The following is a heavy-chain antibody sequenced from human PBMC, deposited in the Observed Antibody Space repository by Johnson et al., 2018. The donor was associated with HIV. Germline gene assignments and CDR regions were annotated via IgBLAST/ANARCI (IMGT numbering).Heavy chain of an antibody. D-gene: IGHD6-6*01. Sequence: MQLVEYGGGVVQPGRSLRLSCAASGFTFSTYGMHWVRQAPGKGLEWVAAMWYDGSNKYYADSVKGRFTISRDNSKNTLYLQMNSLRVEDTAVYYCAKDMAARTFDAFDIWGQGTMVTVSS. CDR3: AKDMAARTFDAFDI. J-gene: IGHJ3*02. V-gene: IGHV3-33*06. CDR2: MWYDGSNK. CDR1: GFTFSTYG.